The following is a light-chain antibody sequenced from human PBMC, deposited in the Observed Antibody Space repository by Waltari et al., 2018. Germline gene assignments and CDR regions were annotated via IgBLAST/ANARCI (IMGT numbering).Light chain of an antibody. Sequence: SYELTQPPSVSVSPGQTASITCSGDKLGDKYVCWYQQRPGHSPEVVIYQDSLRPSGIPERFSGSNSGNTATLTISGTQPVDDADYYCQAWDSGVVFGGGTKLTAL. CDR1: KLGDKY. CDR2: QDS. CDR3: QAWDSGVV. J-gene: IGLJ3*02. V-gene: IGLV3-1*01.